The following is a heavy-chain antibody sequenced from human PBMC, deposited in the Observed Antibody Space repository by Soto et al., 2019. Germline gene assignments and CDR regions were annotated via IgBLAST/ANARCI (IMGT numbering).Heavy chain of an antibody. CDR3: ARDVPWGGNFDY. V-gene: IGHV4-31*03. D-gene: IGHD3-16*01. J-gene: IGHJ4*02. CDR1: GDSISSGGYY. CDR2: IYYSGST. Sequence: QVQLQESGAGLVKPSQTLSLTCTVSGDSISSGGYYWSWIRQHPGKGLEWIGYIYYSGSTYYNPSLKSRVTISVDTSKNQFSLKLSSVTAADTAVYYCARDVPWGGNFDYWGQGTLVTVSS.